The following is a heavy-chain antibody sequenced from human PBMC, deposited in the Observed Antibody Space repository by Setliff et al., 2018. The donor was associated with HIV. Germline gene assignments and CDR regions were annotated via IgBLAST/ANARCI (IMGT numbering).Heavy chain of an antibody. J-gene: IGHJ6*02. CDR2: IIPILGIA. V-gene: IGHV1-69*10. Sequence: AASVKVSCKASGGTFSSYAISWVRQAPGQGLEWIGGIIPILGIANYAQKFQGRVTITADKSTSTAYMELSSLRSEDSAVYYCAVVYYYGSGSYDGMDVWGQGTTVTVSS. CDR3: AVVYYYGSGSYDGMDV. D-gene: IGHD3-10*01. CDR1: GGTFSSYA.